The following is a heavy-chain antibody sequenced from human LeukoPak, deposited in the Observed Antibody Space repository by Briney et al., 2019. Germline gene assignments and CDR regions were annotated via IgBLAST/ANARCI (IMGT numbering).Heavy chain of an antibody. D-gene: IGHD3-10*01. CDR3: AKDGPRELLWFGEFRYFDY. Sequence: RGSLRLSCGTSGFSFSAYGMHWVRQAPGKGLEWVAVISYDGGNKFYADSVKGRFTISRDNSKNTLYLQMNSLRAEDTAVYYCAKDGPRELLWFGEFRYFDYWGQGTLVTVSS. V-gene: IGHV3-30*18. CDR1: GFSFSAYG. J-gene: IGHJ4*02. CDR2: ISYDGGNK.